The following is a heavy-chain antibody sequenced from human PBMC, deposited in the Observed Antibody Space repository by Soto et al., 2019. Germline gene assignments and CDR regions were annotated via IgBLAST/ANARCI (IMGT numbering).Heavy chain of an antibody. CDR2: ISSTTNYI. CDR1: GFTFTRYS. Sequence: GGSLRLSCAAAGFTFTRYSMSWVRQAPGKGLEWVSSISSTTNYIYYGDSMKGRFTISRDNAKNSLYLEMNSLRAEDTAVYYCARESEDLTSNFDYWGQGTLVTVSS. CDR3: ARESEDLTSNFDY. V-gene: IGHV3-21*06. J-gene: IGHJ4*02.